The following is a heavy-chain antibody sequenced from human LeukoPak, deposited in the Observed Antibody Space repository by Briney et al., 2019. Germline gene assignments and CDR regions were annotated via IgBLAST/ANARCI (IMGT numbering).Heavy chain of an antibody. J-gene: IGHJ5*02. V-gene: IGHV3-23*01. CDR2: ISASGDNT. Sequence: PGRSLRLSCAASGFTFNNYAMTWVRHAPGKGLEWVSSISASGDNTYYADSVKGRFTISRDNSKNTLYLQMNTLRAEDTAIYYSAKDWGSSAKWLDPWGQGTLVTVSS. CDR3: AKDWGSSAKWLDP. CDR1: GFTFNNYA. D-gene: IGHD3-16*01.